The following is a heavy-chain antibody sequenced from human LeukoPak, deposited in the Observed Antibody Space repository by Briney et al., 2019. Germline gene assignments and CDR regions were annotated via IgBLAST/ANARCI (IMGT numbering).Heavy chain of an antibody. CDR1: GFTFTSYA. D-gene: IGHD4-17*01. Sequence: GGSLRLSCAASGFTFTSYAMGWVRQAPGKGLEWVSSVSGSGDGTYNADSVKGRFTISRDNSKKTLDLHMDSLRAEDTAVYYCAKERLGGNYGDYAVDYWGQGTMVTVSS. V-gene: IGHV3-23*01. CDR2: VSGSGDGT. CDR3: AKERLGGNYGDYAVDY. J-gene: IGHJ4*02.